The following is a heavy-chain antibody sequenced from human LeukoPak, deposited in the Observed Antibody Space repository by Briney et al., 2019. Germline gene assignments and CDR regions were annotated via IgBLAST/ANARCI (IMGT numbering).Heavy chain of an antibody. CDR3: AKDGAVAGTRYFDY. CDR2: IYSGGST. J-gene: IGHJ4*02. Sequence: GGSLRLSCAASGFTVSSNYMSWVRQAPGKGLEWVSVIYSGGSTYYADSVKGRFTISRDNSKNTLYLQMNSLRAEDTAVYYCAKDGAVAGTRYFDYWGQGTLVTVSS. CDR1: GFTVSSNY. V-gene: IGHV3-53*01. D-gene: IGHD6-19*01.